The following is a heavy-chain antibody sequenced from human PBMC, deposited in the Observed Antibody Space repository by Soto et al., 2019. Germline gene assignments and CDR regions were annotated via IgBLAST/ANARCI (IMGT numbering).Heavy chain of an antibody. J-gene: IGHJ6*02. CDR2: INHSGST. Sequence: SETLSLTCAVYGGSFSVYYWGWIRQPPGKGLEWIGEINHSGSTNYNPSLKSRVTISVDTSKNQFSLKLSSVTAADTAVYYCARAELEQLNAGYYYYGMDVWGQGTTVTVSS. CDR3: ARAELEQLNAGYYYYGMDV. D-gene: IGHD1-1*01. CDR1: GGSFSVYY. V-gene: IGHV4-34*01.